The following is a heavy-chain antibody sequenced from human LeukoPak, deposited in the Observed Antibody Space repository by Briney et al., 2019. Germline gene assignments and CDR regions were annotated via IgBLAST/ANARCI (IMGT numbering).Heavy chain of an antibody. CDR2: ISSSSNYI. CDR3: ARCKNDYGDYVFDY. V-gene: IGHV3-21*01. D-gene: IGHD4-17*01. CDR1: GFTVSSNY. Sequence: GGSLRLSCAASGFTVSSNYMSWVRQAPGKGLEWVSSISSSSNYIYYADSVKGRFTISRDNAKNSLYLQMNSLRAEDTAVYYCARCKNDYGDYVFDYWGQGTLVTVSS. J-gene: IGHJ4*02.